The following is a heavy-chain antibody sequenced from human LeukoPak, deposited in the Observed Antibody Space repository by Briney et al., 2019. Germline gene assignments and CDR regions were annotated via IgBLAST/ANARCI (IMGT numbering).Heavy chain of an antibody. D-gene: IGHD1-20*01. J-gene: IGHJ6*02. CDR3: ARALSARITGTTASVYGMDV. CDR1: GGSISSYY. V-gene: IGHV4-59*01. Sequence: SETLSLTCTVSGGSISSYYWSWVRQPPGKGLEWIGYIYYSGSTNYNPSLKSRVTISVDTSKNQFSLKPSSVTAADTAVYYCARALSARITGTTASVYGMDVWGQGTTVTVSS. CDR2: IYYSGST.